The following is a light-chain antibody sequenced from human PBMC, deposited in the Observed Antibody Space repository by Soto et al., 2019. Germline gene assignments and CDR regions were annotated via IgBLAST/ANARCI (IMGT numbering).Light chain of an antibody. CDR1: QSVFYISNNKTY. J-gene: IGKJ2*01. Sequence: DFVMTQSPDSLAVSLGETATINCKSRQSVFYISNNKTYLAWYQQKPGQPPKLLISWESTRGSGVPDRFSGSASGTDFTLTISSLQAEDVAFYYWQQYYVTPPHTFGQGTKLEIK. V-gene: IGKV4-1*01. CDR2: WES. CDR3: QQYYVTPPHT.